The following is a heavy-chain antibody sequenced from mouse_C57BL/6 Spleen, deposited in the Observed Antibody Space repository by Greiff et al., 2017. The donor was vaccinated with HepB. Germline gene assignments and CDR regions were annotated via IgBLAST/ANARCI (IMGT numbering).Heavy chain of an antibody. V-gene: IGHV1-4*01. CDR2: INPSSGYT. J-gene: IGHJ2*01. CDR1: GYTFTSYT. CDR3: APGTVDFDY. D-gene: IGHD4-1*01. Sequence: VQLQQSGAELARPGASVKMSCKASGYTFTSYTMHWVKQRPGQGLEWIGYINPSSGYTKYNQKFKDKATVTADKSSSTAYMQLSSLTSEDSAVYDCAPGTVDFDYWGQGTTLTVSS.